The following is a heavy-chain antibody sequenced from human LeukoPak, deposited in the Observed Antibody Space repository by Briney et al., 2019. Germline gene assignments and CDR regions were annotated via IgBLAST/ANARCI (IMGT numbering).Heavy chain of an antibody. J-gene: IGHJ4*02. CDR1: GFTFSNFA. CDR3: AESPTGSSGRLDY. D-gene: IGHD1-26*01. CDR2: ISGSGSNT. V-gene: IGHV3-23*01. Sequence: PGGSLRLSCAASGFTFSNFAMHWVRQAPGKGLAWVSGISGSGSNTYYADSVRGPFTISRDNSKKTVYLQVNSLRAEDTAIYCCAESPTGSSGRLDYWGQGTLVTVSS.